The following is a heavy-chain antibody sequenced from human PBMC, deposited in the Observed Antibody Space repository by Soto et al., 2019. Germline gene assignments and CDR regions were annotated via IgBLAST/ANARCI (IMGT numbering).Heavy chain of an antibody. Sequence: QLQLQESGPGLVKPSETLSLTCTVSGGSISSSSYYWGWIRQPPGKGLEWIGSIYYSGSTYYNPSLKSRVTITVDTSKNRFSLKLSSVTAADTAVYYCARGGETALNWFDPWGQGTLVTVSS. D-gene: IGHD5-18*01. CDR1: GGSISSSSYY. J-gene: IGHJ5*02. CDR2: IYYSGST. CDR3: ARGGETALNWFDP. V-gene: IGHV4-39*01.